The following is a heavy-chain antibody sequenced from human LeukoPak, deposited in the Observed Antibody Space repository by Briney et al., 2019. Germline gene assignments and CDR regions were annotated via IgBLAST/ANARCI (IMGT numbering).Heavy chain of an antibody. D-gene: IGHD2-2*01. CDR1: GFTFSSYA. CDR2: ISGSGGST. Sequence: PGGSLRLSCAASGFTFSSYAMSWVRQAPGKGLEWVSAISGSGGSTYYADSVKGRFTISRDNSKNTLYLQMNCLRAEDTAVYYCAKEIVVVPAAIPDAFDIWGQGQWSPSLQ. CDR3: AKEIVVVPAAIPDAFDI. V-gene: IGHV3-23*01. J-gene: IGHJ3*02.